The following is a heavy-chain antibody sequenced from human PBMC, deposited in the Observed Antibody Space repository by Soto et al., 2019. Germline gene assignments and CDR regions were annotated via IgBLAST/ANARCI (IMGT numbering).Heavy chain of an antibody. D-gene: IGHD1-26*01. J-gene: IGHJ6*02. V-gene: IGHV3-30-3*01. CDR1: GFTFSSYA. CDR3: ARVKIVGAKYYYYGMDV. CDR2: ISYDGSNK. Sequence: GGSLRLSCAASGFTFSSYAMHWVRQAPGKGLEWVAVISYDGSNKYYADSVKGRFTISRDNSKNTLYLQMNGLRAEDTAVYYCARVKIVGAKYYYYGMDVWGQGTTVTVSS.